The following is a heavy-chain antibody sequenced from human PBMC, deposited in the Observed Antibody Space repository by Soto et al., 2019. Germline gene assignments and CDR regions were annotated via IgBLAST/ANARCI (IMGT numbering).Heavy chain of an antibody. J-gene: IGHJ4*02. CDR3: SRGAGAPWVRFDY. CDR1: GHSLASGYY. Sequence: SETLSLTCGVSGHSLASGYYWGWIRQPPGKGPEWIGSISYSGKTYYNPSLASRISIAVDTSKNQFSLRLTSVTAADTALYYCSRGAGAPWVRFDYWGQGTQVTVS. CDR2: ISYSGKT. D-gene: IGHD2-21*01. V-gene: IGHV4-38-2*01.